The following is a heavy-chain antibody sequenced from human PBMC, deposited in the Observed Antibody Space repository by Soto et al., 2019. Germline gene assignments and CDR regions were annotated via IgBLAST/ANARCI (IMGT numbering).Heavy chain of an antibody. CDR1: GGTFSSYA. J-gene: IGHJ5*02. Sequence: QVQLVQSGAEVKKPGSSVKVSCKASGGTFSSYAISWVRQAPGQGLEWMGEIIPIFGTANYAQKFQGRVTITADESTSTAYMELSSLRSEDTVVYYCAGDRGPSSGYYPYWFDPWGQGTLVTVSS. D-gene: IGHD3-22*01. CDR3: AGDRGPSSGYYPYWFDP. V-gene: IGHV1-69*12. CDR2: IIPIFGTA.